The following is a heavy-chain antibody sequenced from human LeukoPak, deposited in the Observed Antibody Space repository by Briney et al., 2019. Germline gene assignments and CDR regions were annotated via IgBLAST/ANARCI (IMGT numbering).Heavy chain of an antibody. D-gene: IGHD6-13*01. V-gene: IGHV1-2*06. CDR2: INPYSGDT. J-gene: IGHJ4*02. CDR1: GYTFTSYG. Sequence: ASVKVSCKASGYTFTSYGISWVRQAPGQGLEWMGRINPYSGDTNFAQKFQGRVTMTRDTSITTAYMDLGSLTPDDTAVYFCARDQGSLTRSWYTGYWGQGTQVTVSS. CDR3: ARDQGSLTRSWYTGY.